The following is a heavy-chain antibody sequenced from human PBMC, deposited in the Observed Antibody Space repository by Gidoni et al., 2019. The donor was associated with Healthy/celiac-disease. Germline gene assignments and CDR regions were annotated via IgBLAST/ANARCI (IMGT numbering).Heavy chain of an antibody. Sequence: EVQLVQSGAEVKKPGESLKISCKGSGYSFTSYWIGWVRQMPGKGLEWMGIIYPGDSDTRYSPSFQGQVTISADKSISTAYLQWSSLKASDTAMYYCARHGYRGYSYGQPTYYYYGMDVWGQGTTVTVSS. CDR1: GYSFTSYW. J-gene: IGHJ6*02. CDR3: ARHGYRGYSYGQPTYYYYGMDV. CDR2: IYPGDSDT. D-gene: IGHD5-18*01. V-gene: IGHV5-51*01.